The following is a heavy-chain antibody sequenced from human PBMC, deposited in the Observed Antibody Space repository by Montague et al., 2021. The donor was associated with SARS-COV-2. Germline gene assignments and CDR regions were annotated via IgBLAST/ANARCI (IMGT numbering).Heavy chain of an antibody. CDR1: GGSISSTSFF. V-gene: IGHV4-39*01. CDR3: AGSTSGWFIY. D-gene: IGHD6-19*01. Sequence: SETLSLTCSVSGGSISSTSFFWAWIRQPPGKGLEWVGSIDSSGTTYYNPSVKSRVTIYGDTSRNQLSVRLSSVTAADTAVYYGAGSTSGWFIYWGQGTLVTVSS. CDR2: IDSSGTT. J-gene: IGHJ4*02.